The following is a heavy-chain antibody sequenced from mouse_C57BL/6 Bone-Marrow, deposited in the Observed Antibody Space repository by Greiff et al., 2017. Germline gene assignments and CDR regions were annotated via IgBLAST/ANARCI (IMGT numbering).Heavy chain of an antibody. J-gene: IGHJ3*01. Sequence: EVHLVESGGDLVKPGGSLKLSCAASGFTFSSSGMSWVRQTPDKRLEWVATISSGGSYTYYPESVKGRFTIARDNAKNTLYLRRSSLKSEYTALYYCAREDYYGSMLAYWGQGTLVTVSA. D-gene: IGHD1-1*01. CDR1: GFTFSSSG. CDR2: ISSGGSYT. CDR3: AREDYYGSMLAY. V-gene: IGHV5-6*01.